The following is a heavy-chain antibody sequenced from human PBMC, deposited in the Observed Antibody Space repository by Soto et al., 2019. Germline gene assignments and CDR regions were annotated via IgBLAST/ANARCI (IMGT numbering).Heavy chain of an antibody. CDR2: ISYDGSNK. Sequence: SLRLSCAASGFTFSSYGMHWVRQAPGKGLEWVAVISYDGSNKYYADSVKGRFTISRDNSKNTLYLQMNSLRAEDTAVYYCAKAPPFWFDPWGQGTLVTVSS. CDR3: AKAPPFWFDP. CDR1: GFTFSSYG. J-gene: IGHJ5*02. V-gene: IGHV3-30*18.